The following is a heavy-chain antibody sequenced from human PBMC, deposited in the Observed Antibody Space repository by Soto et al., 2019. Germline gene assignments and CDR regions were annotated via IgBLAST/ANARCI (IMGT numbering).Heavy chain of an antibody. CDR1: GGSIIITTYY. CDR3: VRHWSSSGNNWFDP. J-gene: IGHJ5*02. D-gene: IGHD1-1*01. V-gene: IGHV4-39*01. Sequence: SEPLSLTCTVSGGSIIITTYYWAWIRQPPGKGLEWISSIYYSGTTYYHPSLKSRVTTSVDTPKNQVSLKLSSVTAADTAVYYCVRHWSSSGNNWFDPWGQGTQVTVSS. CDR2: IYYSGTT.